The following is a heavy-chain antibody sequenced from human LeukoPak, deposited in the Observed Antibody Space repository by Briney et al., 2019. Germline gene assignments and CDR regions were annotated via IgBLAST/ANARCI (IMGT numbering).Heavy chain of an antibody. Sequence: GESLKISCKGSGYSFTSYWIGWVRQMPGKGLGWMGIIYPGDSDTRNSPSFQGQVTISADKSISTAYLQWSSLKASDTAMYYCARHTDYGDCYFDYWGQGTLVTVSS. D-gene: IGHD4-17*01. J-gene: IGHJ4*02. CDR3: ARHTDYGDCYFDY. V-gene: IGHV5-51*01. CDR2: IYPGDSDT. CDR1: GYSFTSYW.